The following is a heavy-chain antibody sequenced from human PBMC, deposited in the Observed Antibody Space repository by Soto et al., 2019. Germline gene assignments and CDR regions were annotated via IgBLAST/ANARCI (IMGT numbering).Heavy chain of an antibody. J-gene: IGHJ4*02. D-gene: IGHD2-15*01. Sequence: QALLGESGGGVVRPRTSLRLSCEASGATFIDHVMHCVRQAPGQGLEWVAVISYHGTNEFYGDSVKGRFTNSRDNSKNTLYLQMDSLRPEDAAMYFCSMGARWSITGPVDHWGQGTVVTVAS. V-gene: IGHV3-30*03. CDR3: SMGARWSITGPVDH. CDR1: GATFIDHV. CDR2: ISYHGTNE.